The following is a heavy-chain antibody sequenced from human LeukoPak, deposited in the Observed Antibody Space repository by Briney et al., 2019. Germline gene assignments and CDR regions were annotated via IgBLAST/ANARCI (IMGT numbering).Heavy chain of an antibody. CDR2: MNPNSGNT. J-gene: IGHJ6*03. D-gene: IGHD3-3*01. Sequence: ALVKVSCKASGYTFTSYDINWVRQATGQGLEWMGWMNPNSGNTGYAQKFQGRVTITRNTSISTAYMELSSLRSEDTAVYYCARVSTDYDFWSGYIYGNYYYYYMDVWGKGTTVTVSS. V-gene: IGHV1-8*03. CDR3: ARVSTDYDFWSGYIYGNYYYYYMDV. CDR1: GYTFTSYD.